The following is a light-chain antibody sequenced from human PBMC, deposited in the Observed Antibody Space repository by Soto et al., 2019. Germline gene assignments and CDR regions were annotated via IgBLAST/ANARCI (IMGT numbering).Light chain of an antibody. CDR2: GAS. V-gene: IGKV3-20*01. CDR1: ESVASNY. Sequence: EIVFTQSPGTLSFSRGERATLSCRASESVASNYLAWYQHKPGQALRLLFFGASNRATGIPDRFSGSGSGTDFTLTISRLEPEDFAVYYCHQYGSSPWTLGQGTKVDIK. J-gene: IGKJ1*01. CDR3: HQYGSSPWT.